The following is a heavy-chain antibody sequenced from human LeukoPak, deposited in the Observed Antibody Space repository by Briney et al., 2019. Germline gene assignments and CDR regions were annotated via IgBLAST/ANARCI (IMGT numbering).Heavy chain of an antibody. CDR3: ASSVGWALRYYFDY. CDR1: GFTFSSYG. CDR2: ISFDGTIK. J-gene: IGHJ4*02. Sequence: PGGSLRLSCAASGFTFSSYGIHWARQAPGKGLEWVAVISFDGTIKYYADSVKGRFTSSRDNSKNTLYLQMNSLRAEDSALYYCASSVGWALRYYFDYWGQGTLVTVSS. V-gene: IGHV3-33*08. D-gene: IGHD6-19*01.